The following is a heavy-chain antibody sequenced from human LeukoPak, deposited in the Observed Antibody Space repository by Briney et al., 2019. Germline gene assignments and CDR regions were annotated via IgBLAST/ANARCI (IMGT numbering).Heavy chain of an antibody. CDR3: VRGRIQLWRPGFDY. CDR2: INHSGST. Sequence: SETLSLTCAVYGGSFSGYYWSWIRQPPGKGLEWIGEINHSGSTNYNPSLKSRVTISVDTSKNQFSLKLSSVTAADTAVYYCVRGRIQLWRPGFDYWGQGTLVSVSS. D-gene: IGHD5-18*01. J-gene: IGHJ4*02. CDR1: GGSFSGYY. V-gene: IGHV4-34*01.